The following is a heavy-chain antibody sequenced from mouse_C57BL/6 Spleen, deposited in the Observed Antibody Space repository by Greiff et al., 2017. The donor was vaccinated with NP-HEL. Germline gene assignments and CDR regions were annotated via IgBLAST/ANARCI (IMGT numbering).Heavy chain of an antibody. V-gene: IGHV1-7*01. CDR1: GYTFTSYW. CDR2: INPRSGYT. Sequence: QVQLQQSGAELAKPGASVKLSCKASGYTFTSYWMHWVKQRPGQGLEWIGYINPRSGYTKYNQKVKDKATLTAEKSSSTAYMQLSSLTYEYSAVYYCARDSSWFAYWGQGTLVTVSA. J-gene: IGHJ3*01. CDR3: ARDSSWFAY. D-gene: IGHD2-12*01.